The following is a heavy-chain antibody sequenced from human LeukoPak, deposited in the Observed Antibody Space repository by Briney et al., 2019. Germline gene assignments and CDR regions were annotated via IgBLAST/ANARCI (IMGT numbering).Heavy chain of an antibody. J-gene: IGHJ3*02. CDR2: IYPDGRT. Sequence: GGSLSLSCAASGFRAGSNYISWVRQAPGKGLEWVSIIYPDGRTFHAASVRGRFTMSRDTSKNTLDLQMNSLRADDTAVYFCARDRHRYRGSNGDGDAFDIWGQGTKVTVSS. CDR1: GFRAGSNY. V-gene: IGHV3-53*01. CDR3: ARDRHRYRGSNGDGDAFDI. D-gene: IGHD5-12*01.